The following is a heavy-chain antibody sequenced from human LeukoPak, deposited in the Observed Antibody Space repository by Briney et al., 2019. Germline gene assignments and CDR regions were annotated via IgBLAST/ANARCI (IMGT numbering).Heavy chain of an antibody. CDR2: ISYDGSNK. V-gene: IGHV3-30-3*01. J-gene: IGHJ4*02. CDR3: ARSMVRGVIGSHFDY. CDR1: GFTFSSYA. D-gene: IGHD3-10*01. Sequence: GGSLRLSCAASGFTFSSYAMRWVRQAPGKGLEWVAVISYDGSNKYYADSVKGRFTISRDNSKNTLYLQMNSLRAEDTAVYYCARSMVRGVIGSHFDYWGQGTLVTVSS.